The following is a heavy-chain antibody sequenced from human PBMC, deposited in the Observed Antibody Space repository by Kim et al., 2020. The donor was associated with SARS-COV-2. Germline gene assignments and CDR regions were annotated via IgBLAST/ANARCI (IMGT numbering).Heavy chain of an antibody. J-gene: IGHJ6*02. CDR1: GLTFSNYN. CDR3: ATFKGYYYYGLEV. CDR2: ITGGGDYL. V-gene: IGHV3-21*01. Sequence: GGSLRLSCAASGLTFSNYNMIWVRQIPEKGLQWVALITGGGDYLYYAASVKGRFTVSRDNAKNSVSLHMNSLRVDDTAVYYCATFKGYYYYGLEVWGQGTTVIVSS.